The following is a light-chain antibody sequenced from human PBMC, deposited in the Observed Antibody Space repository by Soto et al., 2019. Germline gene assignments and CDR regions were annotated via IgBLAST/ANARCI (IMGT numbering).Light chain of an antibody. CDR2: EVS. Sequence: QSALTQPPSASGSPGQSVTISCTGTSSDIGGYNFVSWYQQHPGKAPKLMIYEVSKRPSGVPDRFSGSKSGNMASLTVSGLQAEDEADYYCLSYTGSNTYVFGTGTKLTVL. CDR3: LSYTGSNTYV. V-gene: IGLV2-8*01. CDR1: SSDIGGYNF. J-gene: IGLJ1*01.